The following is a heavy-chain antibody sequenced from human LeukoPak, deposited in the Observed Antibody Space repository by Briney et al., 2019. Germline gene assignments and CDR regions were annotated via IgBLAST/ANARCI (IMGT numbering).Heavy chain of an antibody. CDR2: INHSGST. Sequence: SETLSLTCAVYGGSFSGYYWSWIRQPPGKGLEWIGEINHSGSTNYNPSLKSRVTISVDTSKNQFSLKLSSVTAADTAVYYCASEAAAGIPRWFDPWGQGTLVTVSS. D-gene: IGHD6-13*01. J-gene: IGHJ5*02. V-gene: IGHV4-34*01. CDR1: GGSFSGYY. CDR3: ASEAAAGIPRWFDP.